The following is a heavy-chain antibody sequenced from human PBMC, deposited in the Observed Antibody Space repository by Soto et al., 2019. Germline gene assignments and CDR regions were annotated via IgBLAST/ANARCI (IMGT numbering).Heavy chain of an antibody. D-gene: IGHD1-26*01. Sequence: GGSLRLSCAASGFTFSGFEMNWVRQAPGKGLEWLSHISSSGFTIYYADSVKGRFTISRDNAENSLYLQMNNLRAEDTAVYYCAREQWDLHFDYWGQGTLVTVSS. V-gene: IGHV3-48*03. J-gene: IGHJ4*02. CDR2: ISSSGFTI. CDR1: GFTFSGFE. CDR3: AREQWDLHFDY.